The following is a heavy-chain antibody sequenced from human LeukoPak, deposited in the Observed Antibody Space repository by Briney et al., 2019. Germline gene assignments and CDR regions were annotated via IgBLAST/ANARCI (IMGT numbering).Heavy chain of an antibody. CDR3: AKGIAAAGPYYYYGMDV. CDR2: INWSSGNI. V-gene: IGHV3-9*01. J-gene: IGHJ6*02. Sequence: GRSLRLSCAASGFTFDDYAMHSVRQAPGKGLEWVSGINWSSGNIGYADSVRGRFTISRDHAKNSLYLQMNSLRPEDTALYYCAKGIAAAGPYYYYGMDVWGQGTTVTVSS. CDR1: GFTFDDYA. D-gene: IGHD6-13*01.